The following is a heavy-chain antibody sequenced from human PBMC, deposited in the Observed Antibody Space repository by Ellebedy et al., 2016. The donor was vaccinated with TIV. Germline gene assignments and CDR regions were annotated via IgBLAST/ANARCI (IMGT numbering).Heavy chain of an antibody. CDR3: ARQKTESGSFLCDI. CDR1: GGSIGSDDFY. J-gene: IGHJ3*02. CDR2: IFYSGST. D-gene: IGHD3-3*01. Sequence: SETLSLTCTVSGGSIGSDDFYWSWIRQPPGTGLEWIGYIFYSGSTYYNPSLKSRVTISGDTSKNQFTLRLTSVTAEDTAVYYCARQKTESGSFLCDIWGQGTMVTVSS. V-gene: IGHV4-30-4*01.